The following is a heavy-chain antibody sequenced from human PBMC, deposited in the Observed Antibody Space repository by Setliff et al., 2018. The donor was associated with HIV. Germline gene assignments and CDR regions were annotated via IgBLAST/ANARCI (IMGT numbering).Heavy chain of an antibody. V-gene: IGHV1-3*01. J-gene: IGHJ3*01. D-gene: IGHD2-21*01. CDR2: ISGDNGDT. Sequence: ASVKVSCKASGYIFTSYVIHWVRQAPGQRLEWMGWISGDNGDTKYSQKFQGRVTITRDTSASTAYMEVSRLRSEDTAVYYCARDPRISTSFDLWGQGTMVTVSS. CDR1: GYIFTSYV. CDR3: ARDPRISTSFDL.